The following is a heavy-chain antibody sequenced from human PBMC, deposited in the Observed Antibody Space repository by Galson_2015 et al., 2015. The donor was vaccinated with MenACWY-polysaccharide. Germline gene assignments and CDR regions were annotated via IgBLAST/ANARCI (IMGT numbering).Heavy chain of an antibody. CDR2: ITSSSTDI. V-gene: IGHV3-21*01. D-gene: IGHD6-19*01. CDR3: ATDGFGWSRVK. J-gene: IGHJ4*02. Sequence: SLRLCCAGFGFIFSTSGMSWVRQAPGKGLEWVSSITSSSTDIYYADSLKGRFTISRDDAKNSLYLQMNSLRVEDTAVYYCATDGFGWSRVKWGQGTLVTVSA. CDR1: GFIFSTSG.